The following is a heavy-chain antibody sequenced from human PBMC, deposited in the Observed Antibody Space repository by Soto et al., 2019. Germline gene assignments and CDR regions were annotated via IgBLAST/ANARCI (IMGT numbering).Heavy chain of an antibody. CDR3: ARFSSSWEFDY. CDR1: GFTFSSYG. V-gene: IGHV3-33*01. D-gene: IGHD6-13*01. J-gene: IGHJ4*02. CDR2: IWYDGSNK. Sequence: QVQLVESGGGVVQPGRSLRLSCAASGFTFSSYGMHWVRQAPGKGLEWVAVIWYDGSNKYYADSVKGRFTISRDNSKNTLYLQMNSLRAEDTAVYYCARFSSSWEFDYWGQGTLVTVSS.